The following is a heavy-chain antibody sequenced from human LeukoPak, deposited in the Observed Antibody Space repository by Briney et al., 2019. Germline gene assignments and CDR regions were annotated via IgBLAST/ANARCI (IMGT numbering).Heavy chain of an antibody. CDR1: GGSFSGYY. V-gene: IGHV4-34*01. CDR2: INHSGST. CDR3: ARGWYYYYYMDV. Sequence: PSETLSLTCAVYGGSFSGYYWSWIRQPPGKGLEWIGEINHSGSTNYNPSLKSRVTISVDTSKNQFSLKLSSVTAADTAVYYCARGWYYYYYMDVWGKGTTVTVSS. J-gene: IGHJ6*03.